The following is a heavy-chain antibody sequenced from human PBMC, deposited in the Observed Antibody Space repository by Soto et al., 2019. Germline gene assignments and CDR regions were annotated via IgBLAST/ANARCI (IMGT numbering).Heavy chain of an antibody. V-gene: IGHV5-51*01. CDR2: IYPGDSDT. CDR1: GYSFTSYW. J-gene: IGHJ6*03. D-gene: IGHD2-2*02. Sequence: PGESLKISCKGSGYSFTSYWSGWVRQMPGKGLEWMGIIYPGDSDTRYSPSFQGQVTISADKSISTAYLQWSSLKASDTAMYYCARQGCSSTSCYNYYYYMDVWGKGTTVTVSS. CDR3: ARQGCSSTSCYNYYYYMDV.